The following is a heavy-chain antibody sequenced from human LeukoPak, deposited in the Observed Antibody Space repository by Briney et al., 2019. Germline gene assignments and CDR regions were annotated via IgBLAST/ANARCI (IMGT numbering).Heavy chain of an antibody. D-gene: IGHD3-22*01. CDR1: GFTFSSYW. Sequence: PGGSLRLPCAASGFTFSSYWMHWVRQAPGKGLEWVSGISWNSGSIGYADSVKGRFTISRDNAKNSLYLQMNSLRAEDTALYYCAKDIYYDSSGYFDYWGQGTLVTVSS. J-gene: IGHJ4*02. CDR2: ISWNSGSI. CDR3: AKDIYYDSSGYFDY. V-gene: IGHV3-9*01.